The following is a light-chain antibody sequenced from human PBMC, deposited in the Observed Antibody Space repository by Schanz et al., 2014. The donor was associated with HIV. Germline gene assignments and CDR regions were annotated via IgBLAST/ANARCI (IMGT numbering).Light chain of an antibody. CDR1: TSNIGAGYD. J-gene: IGLJ3*02. Sequence: QSVLTQPPSVSGAPGQRVTISCIGSTSNIGAGYDVHWYQQLPGTAPKLLIYGNSNRPSGVPDRFSGSKSGTSVSLAITGLRAEDEADYYCLSFDSSLSGWVFGGGTKLTVL. CDR3: LSFDSSLSGWV. V-gene: IGLV1-40*01. CDR2: GNS.